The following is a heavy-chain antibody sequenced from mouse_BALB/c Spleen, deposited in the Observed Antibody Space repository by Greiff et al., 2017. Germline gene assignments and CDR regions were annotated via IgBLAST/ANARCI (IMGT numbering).Heavy chain of an antibody. CDR3: ARRDDGYYDYAMDY. D-gene: IGHD2-3*01. J-gene: IGHJ4*01. V-gene: IGHV14-3*02. CDR2: IDPANGNT. CDR1: GFNIKDTY. Sequence: VHVKQSGAELVKPGASVKLSCTASGFNIKDTYMHWVKQRPEQGLEWIGRIDPANGNTKYDPKFQGKATITADTSSNTAYLQLSSLTSEDTAVYYCARRDDGYYDYAMDYWGQGTSVTVSS.